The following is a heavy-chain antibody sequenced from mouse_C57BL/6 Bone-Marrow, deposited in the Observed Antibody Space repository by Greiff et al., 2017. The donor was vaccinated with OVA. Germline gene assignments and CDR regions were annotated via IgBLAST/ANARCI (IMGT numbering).Heavy chain of an antibody. J-gene: IGHJ1*03. Sequence: VKLQQPGAELVRPGSSVKLSCKASGYTFTSYWMHWVKQRPIQGLEWIGNIDPSDSETHYNQKFKDKATLTVDKSSSTAYMQLSSLTSEDSAVYYCARPYYYGSSSHWYFDVWGTGTTVTVSS. D-gene: IGHD1-1*01. CDR3: ARPYYYGSSSHWYFDV. CDR1: GYTFTSYW. CDR2: IDPSDSET. V-gene: IGHV1-52*01.